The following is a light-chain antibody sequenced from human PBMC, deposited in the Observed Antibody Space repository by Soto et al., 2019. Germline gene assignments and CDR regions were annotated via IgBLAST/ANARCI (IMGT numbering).Light chain of an antibody. CDR2: KDS. CDR3: QSADSSGTYV. CDR1: ALPKQY. V-gene: IGLV3-25*02. Sequence: ELTQPPSVSVSPGQTARITCSGDALPKQYAHWYQQKPGQAPVMVIYKDSERPSGIPERFSGSSSGTTVTLTISGVQAEDEADYYCQSADSSGTYVFGTGTKVTVL. J-gene: IGLJ1*01.